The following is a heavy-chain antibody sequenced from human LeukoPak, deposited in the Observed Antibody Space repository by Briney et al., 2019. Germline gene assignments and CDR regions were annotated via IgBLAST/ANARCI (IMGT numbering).Heavy chain of an antibody. CDR1: VFTSDDYG. CDR2: INWNGGST. J-gene: IGHJ3*02. D-gene: IGHD1-26*01. CDR3: ARKWEGAFDI. Sequence: SVGSLRLSCAASVFTSDDYGMSWVRQAPRKGLEWVSGINWNGGSTGYADSVKGRFTISRDNAKNSLYLQMNSLRAEDTALYYCARKWEGAFDIWGQGTMVTVSS. V-gene: IGHV3-20*04.